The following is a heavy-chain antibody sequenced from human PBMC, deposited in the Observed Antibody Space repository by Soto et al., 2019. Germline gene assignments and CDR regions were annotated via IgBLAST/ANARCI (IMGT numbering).Heavy chain of an antibody. CDR1: GFSFSSYG. CDR2: ISGSGDVT. D-gene: IGHD1-7*01. Sequence: PGGSLRLSCAASGFSFSSYGMSWGRQAPGKGLEWVSGISGSGDVTYDADSVKGRLTISRYNSKNTRYLQMTSLIAYDTAVYYCAKDRRAGGNYGFYSDFWGQGALVTVSS. J-gene: IGHJ4*02. V-gene: IGHV3-23*01. CDR3: AKDRRAGGNYGFYSDF.